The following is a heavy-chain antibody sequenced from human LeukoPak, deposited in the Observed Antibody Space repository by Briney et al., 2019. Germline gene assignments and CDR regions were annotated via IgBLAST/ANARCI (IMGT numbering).Heavy chain of an antibody. J-gene: IGHJ4*02. Sequence: PGRSLRLSRAASGFTFSSYAMHWVRQAPGKGLEWVAVISKDGNDKHHADSVKGRFTISRDNSKNTLYLQMNSLRADDTAVYYCARVSGYSGTWYVDYWGQGTLVTVSS. CDR1: GFTFSSYA. D-gene: IGHD6-13*01. CDR3: ARVSGYSGTWYVDY. CDR2: ISKDGNDK. V-gene: IGHV3-30*03.